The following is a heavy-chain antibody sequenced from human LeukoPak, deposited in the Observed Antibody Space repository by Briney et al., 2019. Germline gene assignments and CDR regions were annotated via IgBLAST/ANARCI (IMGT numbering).Heavy chain of an antibody. J-gene: IGHJ4*02. CDR3: ARGEGYYDSSGYYYVHPDY. Sequence: PGGSLRLSCAASGFTFSSYSMNWVRQAPGKGLEWVSSISSSSSYIYYADSVKGRFTISRDNSKNTLYLQMNSLRAEDTAVYYCARGEGYYDSSGYYYVHPDYWGQGTLVTVSS. CDR2: ISSSSSYI. V-gene: IGHV3-21*01. D-gene: IGHD3-22*01. CDR1: GFTFSSYS.